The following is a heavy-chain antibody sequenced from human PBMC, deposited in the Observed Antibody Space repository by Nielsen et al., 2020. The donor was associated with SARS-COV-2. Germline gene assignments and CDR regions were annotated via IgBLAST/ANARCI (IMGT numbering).Heavy chain of an antibody. CDR1: GASISSGGYF. V-gene: IGHV4-31*03. D-gene: IGHD5-12*01. Sequence: LSLTCTVSGASISSGGYFWSWIRQHPGKGLEWIGYIYFTGRTSYNPSLKSRVAMSVDTSKNQFSLDLKSVTAADTAVYYCAREASGYDHYKYGMDVWGLGATVTVSS. CDR2: IYFTGRT. CDR3: AREASGYDHYKYGMDV. J-gene: IGHJ6*02.